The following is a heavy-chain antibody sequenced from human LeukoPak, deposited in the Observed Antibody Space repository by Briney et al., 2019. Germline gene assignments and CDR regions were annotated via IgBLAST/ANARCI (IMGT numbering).Heavy chain of an antibody. V-gene: IGHV3-7*01. D-gene: IGHD2/OR15-2a*01. J-gene: IGHJ4*02. CDR1: GFTFSNYY. CDR3: VRDWAPASMQAAPFDC. CDR2: IKEDGSLK. Sequence: GGSLRLSCAASGFTFSNYYMSWVRQAPGKGPEWVANIKEDGSLKNYVDSVEGRFTVSRDNAKNTLYLQMNSLRLEDTAVYYCVRDWAPASMQAAPFDCWGQGTLVTVSS.